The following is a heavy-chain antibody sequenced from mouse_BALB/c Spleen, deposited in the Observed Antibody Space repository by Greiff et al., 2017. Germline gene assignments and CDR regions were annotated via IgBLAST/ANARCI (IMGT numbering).Heavy chain of an antibody. D-gene: IGHD2-3*01. CDR3: TRVGGWSYYAMDY. CDR2: INPSNGGT. J-gene: IGHJ4*01. Sequence: QVQLPQSGAELVKPGASVKLSCKASGYTFTSYYMYWVKQRPGQGLEWIGEINPSNGGTNFNEKFKSKATLTVDKSSSTAYMQLSSLTSEDSAVYYCTRVGGWSYYAMDYWGQGTSVTVSS. CDR1: GYTFTSYY. V-gene: IGHV1S81*02.